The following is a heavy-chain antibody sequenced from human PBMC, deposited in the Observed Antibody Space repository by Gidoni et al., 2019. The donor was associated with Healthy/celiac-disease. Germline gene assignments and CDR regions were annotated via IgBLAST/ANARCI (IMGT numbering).Heavy chain of an antibody. V-gene: IGHV3-23*01. CDR2: ISGSGGST. CDR3: ALAAVVVISPFDY. CDR1: GSTFSSYA. Sequence: EVQLLESGGGLVQPGGSLRPSCAASGSTFSSYAMSWVRRAPVKGLGWVSAISGSGGSTYYADSVKGRFTISRDNSKNTLYLQMNSLRAEDTAVYYCALAAVVVISPFDYWGQGTLVTVSS. D-gene: IGHD3-22*01. J-gene: IGHJ4*02.